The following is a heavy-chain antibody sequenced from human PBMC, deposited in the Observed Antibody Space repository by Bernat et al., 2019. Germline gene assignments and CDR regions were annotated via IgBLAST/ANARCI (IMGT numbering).Heavy chain of an antibody. D-gene: IGHD4-11*01. CDR2: IWYDASNK. J-gene: IGHJ4*02. V-gene: IGHV3-33*01. CDR1: GFTFSSYG. Sequence: QVQLVESGGGVVQPGRSLRLSCAASGFTFSSYGMHWVRQAPGKGLGWVAIIWYDASNKYYADSVQGRFTISRDNSKNTLYLQMNSLRAEDTAVYYCARDIGGSNYLIGSEDYWGQGTLVTVSS. CDR3: ARDIGGSNYLIGSEDY.